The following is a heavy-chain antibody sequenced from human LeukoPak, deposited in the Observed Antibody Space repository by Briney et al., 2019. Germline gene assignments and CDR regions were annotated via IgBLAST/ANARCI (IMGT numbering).Heavy chain of an antibody. CDR1: GYTFTSYG. V-gene: IGHV1-18*01. CDR3: ARGSGGYYDSSDESFDP. D-gene: IGHD3-22*01. J-gene: IGHJ5*02. CDR2: ISAYNGNT. Sequence: ASVKVSCKASGYTFTSYGISWVRQAPGQGLEWMGWISAYNGNTNYAQKLQGRVTMTTDTSTSTAYMELRSLRSEDTAVYYCARGSGGYYDSSDESFDPWGQGTLVTVSS.